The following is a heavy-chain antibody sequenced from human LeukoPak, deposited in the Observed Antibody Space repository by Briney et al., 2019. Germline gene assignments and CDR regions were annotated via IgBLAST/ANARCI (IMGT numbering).Heavy chain of an antibody. CDR3: ARLPEGGYATSLGWIGP. V-gene: IGHV4-59*08. D-gene: IGHD5-24*01. CDR1: GFPFSDYS. CDR2: ISYTGVS. Sequence: GSLRLSCTASGFPFSDYSMNWVRQTPGKGLEWIGYISYTGVSSYNPSLKSRVTISVDTSKNQFSLNVSSVTAADTAVYYCARLPEGGYATSLGWIGPWGQGTRVTVSS. J-gene: IGHJ5*02.